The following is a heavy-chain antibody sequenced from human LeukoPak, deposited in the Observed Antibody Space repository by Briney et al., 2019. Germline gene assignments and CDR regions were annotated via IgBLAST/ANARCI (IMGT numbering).Heavy chain of an antibody. CDR1: GLPFSSYW. Sequence: QAGGSLRLSCVVSGLPFSSYWMTWVRQAPGKGLEWVANIKQDGSKKSYVDSVKGRFTISRDNAKNSLYLQMSSLRAEDTAIYYCTRVGYIDDGIDYWGQGTLVTVSS. CDR3: TRVGYIDDGIDY. J-gene: IGHJ4*02. CDR2: IKQDGSKK. D-gene: IGHD5-24*01. V-gene: IGHV3-7*04.